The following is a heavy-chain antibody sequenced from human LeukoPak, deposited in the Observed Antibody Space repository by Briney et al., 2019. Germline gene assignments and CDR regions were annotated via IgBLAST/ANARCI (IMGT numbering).Heavy chain of an antibody. CDR2: IIPIFGTA. D-gene: IGHD2-2*02. J-gene: IGHJ5*02. V-gene: IGHV1-69*01. CDR3: AREVRKIVVVPAAIKFNWFDP. Sequence: SVKVSCKASGGTFSSYAISWVRQAPGQGLEWMGGIIPIFGTANYAQTFQGRVTITADESTSTAYMELSRLRSEDTAVYYCAREVRKIVVVPAAIKFNWFDPWGKGTLVTVSS. CDR1: GGTFSSYA.